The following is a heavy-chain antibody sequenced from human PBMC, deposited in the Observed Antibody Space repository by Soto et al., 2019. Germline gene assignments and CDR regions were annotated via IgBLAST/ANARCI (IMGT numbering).Heavy chain of an antibody. V-gene: IGHV3-48*01. Sequence: PGGSLRLSCAASGFTFSSYSMNWVRQAPGKGLEWVSYISSSSSTIYYADSVKGRFTISRDNAKNSLYLQMNSLRAEDTAVYYCASRDQPPHHNRFASWGQGTLVTSP. CDR3: ASRDQPPHHNRFAS. CDR2: ISSSSSTI. D-gene: IGHD2-2*01. J-gene: IGHJ5*01. CDR1: GFTFSSYS.